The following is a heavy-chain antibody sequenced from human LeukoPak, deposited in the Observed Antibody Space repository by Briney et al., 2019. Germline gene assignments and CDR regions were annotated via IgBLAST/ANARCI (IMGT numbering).Heavy chain of an antibody. Sequence: PGGSLRLSCAASGFTFSSYAMSWVRQAPGKGLEWVSAISGSGGSTYYADSVKGRFTISRDNSKNTLYLQTSSLRADDTAVYYCAKTFIFGGDHFQHWGQGTLVTVFS. J-gene: IGHJ1*01. V-gene: IGHV3-23*01. D-gene: IGHD2-21*02. CDR2: ISGSGGST. CDR1: GFTFSSYA. CDR3: AKTFIFGGDHFQH.